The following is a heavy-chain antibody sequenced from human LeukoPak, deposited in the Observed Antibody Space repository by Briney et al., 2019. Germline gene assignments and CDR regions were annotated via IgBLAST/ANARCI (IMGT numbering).Heavy chain of an antibody. V-gene: IGHV1-46*01. CDR1: GYTFTDYY. CDR2: TDPIGGST. CDR3: ARWTTTYLDY. J-gene: IGHJ4*02. Sequence: ASVKVPCKASGYTFTDYYIHWVRQAPGQGLEWMGITDPIGGSTNYAQKFQGRVTMTRDTSTSTVYMELSSLRSEDSAVYYCARWTTTYLDYWGQGTLVTVSS. D-gene: IGHD4-11*01.